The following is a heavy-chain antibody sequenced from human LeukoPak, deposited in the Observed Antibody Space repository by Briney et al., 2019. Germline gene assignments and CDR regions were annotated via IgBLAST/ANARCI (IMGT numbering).Heavy chain of an antibody. CDR1: GGTFSSYA. CDR3: ARDLGKDDYGFARFDY. V-gene: IGHV1-69*13. Sequence: GASVKVSCKASGGTFSSYAISWVRQAPGQGLEWMGGIIPIFGTANYAQKFQGRVTITADESTSTAYMELSSLRSEDTAVYYCARDLGKDDYGFARFDYWGQGTLVTVSS. J-gene: IGHJ4*02. D-gene: IGHD4-17*01. CDR2: IIPIFGTA.